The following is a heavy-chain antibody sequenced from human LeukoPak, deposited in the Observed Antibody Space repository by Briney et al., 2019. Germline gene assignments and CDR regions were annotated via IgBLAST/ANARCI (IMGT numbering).Heavy chain of an antibody. D-gene: IGHD3-9*01. Sequence: SVKVSCKASGGTFSSYAISWVRQAPGQGPEWMGRIIPILGIANYAQKFQGRVTITADKSTSTAYMELSSLRSEDTAVYYCASAYYDILTGTHYYGMDVWGQGTTVTVSS. V-gene: IGHV1-69*04. CDR2: IIPILGIA. CDR3: ASAYYDILTGTHYYGMDV. CDR1: GGTFSSYA. J-gene: IGHJ6*02.